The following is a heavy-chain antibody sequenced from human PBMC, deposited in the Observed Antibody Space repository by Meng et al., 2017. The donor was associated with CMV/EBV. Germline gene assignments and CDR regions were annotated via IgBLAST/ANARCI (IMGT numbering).Heavy chain of an antibody. D-gene: IGHD5-12*01. CDR3: ARGRPGYSGYDFYDY. Sequence: GESLKISRAASGFTFSDYYMSWIRQAPGKGLEWVSYISSSGSTIYYAVSVKGRFTISRDNAKNSLYLQMNSLRAEDTAVYYCARGRPGYSGYDFYDYWGQGTLVTVSS. CDR2: ISSSGSTI. V-gene: IGHV3-11*01. J-gene: IGHJ4*02. CDR1: GFTFSDYY.